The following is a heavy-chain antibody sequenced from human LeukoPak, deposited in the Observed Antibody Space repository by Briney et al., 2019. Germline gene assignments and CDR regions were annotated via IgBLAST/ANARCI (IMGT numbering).Heavy chain of an antibody. V-gene: IGHV5-51*01. CDR3: ARNGAAGTPNRFFNWFDP. Sequence: GESLKISCKGSGYSFTTYWIGWVRQMPGKGLEWMGLIYPGNSDTRYSPSFQGQVTISADKSIDTAYLQWSSLQASDTAIYYLARNGAAGTPNRFFNWFDPWGQGTLVTVSS. D-gene: IGHD6-13*01. J-gene: IGHJ5*02. CDR2: IYPGNSDT. CDR1: GYSFTTYW.